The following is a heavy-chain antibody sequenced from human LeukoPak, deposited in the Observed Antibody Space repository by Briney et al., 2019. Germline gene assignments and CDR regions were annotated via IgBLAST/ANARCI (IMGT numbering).Heavy chain of an antibody. V-gene: IGHV3-30*02. CDR2: IRYDGSNK. D-gene: IGHD6-19*01. Sequence: GGSLRLSCAASGFTFSSYGMHWVRQAPGKGLGGVAFIRYDGSNKYYADSVKGRFTISRDNSKNTLYLQMNSLRAEDTAVYYCAKPEYSSGPPPDWGQGTLVTVSS. CDR3: AKPEYSSGPPPD. CDR1: GFTFSSYG. J-gene: IGHJ4*02.